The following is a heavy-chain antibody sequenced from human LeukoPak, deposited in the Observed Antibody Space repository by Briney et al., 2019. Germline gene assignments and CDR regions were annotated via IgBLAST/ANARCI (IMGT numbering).Heavy chain of an antibody. CDR1: GYTFTSYD. Sequence: ASVKVSCKASGYTFTSYDINWVRQVTGQGLEWMGWMNPNSGNTGYAQKFQGRVTMTRNTSISTAYMELSSLRSEDTAVYYCARGPVTHSSSWYVGGFDPWGQGTLVTVSS. CDR3: ARGPVTHSSSWYVGGFDP. D-gene: IGHD6-13*01. J-gene: IGHJ5*02. V-gene: IGHV1-8*01. CDR2: MNPNSGNT.